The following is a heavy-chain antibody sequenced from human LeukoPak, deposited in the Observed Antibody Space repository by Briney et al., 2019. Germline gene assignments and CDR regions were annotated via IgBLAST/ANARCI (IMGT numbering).Heavy chain of an antibody. D-gene: IGHD6-19*01. Sequence: PSETLSLTCAVYGGSFSGYYWSWIRQPPGKGLEWIGEINHSGSTNYNPSLESRVTISVDTSKNQFSLKLSSVTAADTAVYYCARGRMPGIAVAGNLDYFDYWGQGTLVTVSS. CDR3: ARGRMPGIAVAGNLDYFDY. J-gene: IGHJ4*02. CDR2: INHSGST. CDR1: GGSFSGYY. V-gene: IGHV4-34*01.